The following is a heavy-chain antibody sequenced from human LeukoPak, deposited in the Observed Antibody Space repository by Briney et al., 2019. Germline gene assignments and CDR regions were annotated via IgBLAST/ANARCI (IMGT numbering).Heavy chain of an antibody. V-gene: IGHV3-48*01. D-gene: IGHD3-22*01. J-gene: IGHJ4*02. Sequence: PGGSLRLSCAASGFTFGSYSMNWVRQAPGKGLEWVSYISSSSTTIFYTDSVKGRFTISRDNSKNTLYLQMNSLRAEDTAVYYCARDPHYYDSSGYFDYWGQGTLVTVSS. CDR2: ISSSSTTI. CDR3: ARDPHYYDSSGYFDY. CDR1: GFTFGSYS.